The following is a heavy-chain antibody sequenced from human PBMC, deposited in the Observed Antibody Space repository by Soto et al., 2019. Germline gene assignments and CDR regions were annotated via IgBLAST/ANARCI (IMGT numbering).Heavy chain of an antibody. V-gene: IGHV4-59*01. Sequence: SETLSLTCTVSGGSISSYYWSWIRQPPGKGLEWIGYIYYSGSTNYNPSLKSRVTISVDTSKNQFSLKLSSVTAADTAVYYCARDRGQQPDFFDYWGQGTLVTVSS. CDR3: ARDRGQQPDFFDY. D-gene: IGHD6-13*01. CDR2: IYYSGST. CDR1: GGSISSYY. J-gene: IGHJ4*02.